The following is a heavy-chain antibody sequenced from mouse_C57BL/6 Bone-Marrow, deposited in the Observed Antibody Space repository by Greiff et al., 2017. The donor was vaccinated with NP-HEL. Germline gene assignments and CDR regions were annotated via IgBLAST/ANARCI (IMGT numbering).Heavy chain of an antibody. CDR3: ARWQATFYAMDY. Sequence: QVQLQQPGTELVKPGASGYTFTSYWMHWVKQRPGQGLEWIGNINPSNGGTNYNEKFKSKATLTVDKSSSTAYMQLSSLTSEDSAVYYCARWQATFYAMDYWGQGTSVTVSS. D-gene: IGHD3-2*02. CDR1: GYTFTSYW. V-gene: IGHV1-53*01. CDR2: INPSNGGT. J-gene: IGHJ4*01.